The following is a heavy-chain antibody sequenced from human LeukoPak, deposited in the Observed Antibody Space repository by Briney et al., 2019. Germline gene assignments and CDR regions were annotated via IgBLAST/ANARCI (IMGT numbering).Heavy chain of an antibody. J-gene: IGHJ4*02. CDR2: IYPGDSDT. CDR3: ARRIGGYGDYDYFDY. Sequence: GESLKISCKGSGYSFTSYWIGWVRQMPGKGLEWMGIIYPGDSDTRYSPSFQGQVTISADKSISTAYLQWSSLKASDTAMYYCARRIGGYGDYDYFDYWGQGTLVTVSS. D-gene: IGHD4-17*01. V-gene: IGHV5-51*01. CDR1: GYSFTSYW.